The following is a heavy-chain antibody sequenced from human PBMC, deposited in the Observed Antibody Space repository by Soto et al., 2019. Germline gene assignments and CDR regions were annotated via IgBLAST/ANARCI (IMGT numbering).Heavy chain of an antibody. Sequence: EAQLLESGGGLVQPGGSLRLSCAASGFTFNIFAMSWVRQAPGKGLEWVSGIGGGDTYYADSVKGRFTISRDNSKSTVALQMNSLTADDTAVYYCAKDRQDHHAEWDPFDIWGHGTLVTVS. CDR3: AKDRQDHHAEWDPFDI. D-gene: IGHD2-8*01. J-gene: IGHJ3*02. V-gene: IGHV3-23*01. CDR1: GFTFNIFA. CDR2: IGGGDT.